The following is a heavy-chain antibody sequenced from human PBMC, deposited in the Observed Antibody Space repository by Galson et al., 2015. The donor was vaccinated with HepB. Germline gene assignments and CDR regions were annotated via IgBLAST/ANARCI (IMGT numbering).Heavy chain of an antibody. Sequence: SLRLSCAASGSTFSVYAMHWVRQAPGKGLEWVAVISSDGSKKYYADSVKGRFTISRDNSENTVYLQMHSLSLEDTAVYYCARSFMVAANHLDCWGQGTLVTVSS. CDR1: GSTFSVYA. D-gene: IGHD2-15*01. CDR3: ARSFMVAANHLDC. V-gene: IGHV3-30-3*01. CDR2: ISSDGSKK. J-gene: IGHJ4*02.